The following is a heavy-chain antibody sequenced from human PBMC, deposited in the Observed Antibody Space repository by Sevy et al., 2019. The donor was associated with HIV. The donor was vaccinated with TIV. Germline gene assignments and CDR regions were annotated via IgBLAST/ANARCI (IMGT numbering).Heavy chain of an antibody. Sequence: ASVKVSCKASGYTFTSYAMHWVRQAPGQRLEWMGWINAGNGNTKYSQKFQGRVTITRDTSASTAYMELSSLRSEDTAVYYCARNFGYSSSQDAFDIWGQGTMVTVSS. J-gene: IGHJ3*02. CDR2: INAGNGNT. D-gene: IGHD6-13*01. V-gene: IGHV1-3*01. CDR1: GYTFTSYA. CDR3: ARNFGYSSSQDAFDI.